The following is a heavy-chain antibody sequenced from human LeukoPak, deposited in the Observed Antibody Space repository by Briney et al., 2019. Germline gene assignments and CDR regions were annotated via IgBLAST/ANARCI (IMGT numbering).Heavy chain of an antibody. CDR2: INSDGSST. V-gene: IGHV3-74*01. D-gene: IGHD6-13*01. CDR1: GFTFSSYW. CDR3: ARSSSPPNWFDP. J-gene: IGHJ5*02. Sequence: PGGSLRLSCAASGFTFSSYWMHWVRQAPGKALVWVSRINSDGSSTSYADSVKGRFTISRDNAKNTLYLQMNSLRAEDTAVYYCARSSSPPNWFDPWGQGTLVTVSS.